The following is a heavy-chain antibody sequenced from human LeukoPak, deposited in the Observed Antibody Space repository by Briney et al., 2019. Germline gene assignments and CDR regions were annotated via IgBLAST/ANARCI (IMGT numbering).Heavy chain of an antibody. CDR2: IYSSGDT. Sequence: SETLSLTCTVSGGPISSYYWSWIRQPAGKGLEWIGRIYSSGDTNYNPSLKSRVTMSIDTSKKQFSQNLSSVTAADTAVYYCAAYQQQLAFDYWGQGTLVTVSS. J-gene: IGHJ4*02. CDR3: AAYQQQLAFDY. CDR1: GGPISSYY. V-gene: IGHV4-4*07. D-gene: IGHD6-13*01.